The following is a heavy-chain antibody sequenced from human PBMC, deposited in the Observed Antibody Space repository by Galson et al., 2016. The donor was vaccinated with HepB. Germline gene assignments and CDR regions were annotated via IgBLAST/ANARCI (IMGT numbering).Heavy chain of an antibody. V-gene: IGHV3-15*01. CDR3: TTDPEGAPFYDFWSGHGLSSSHWYFDL. CDR2: FKSKNDGGAT. D-gene: IGHD3-3*01. J-gene: IGHJ2*01. CDR1: GFTFINAW. Sequence: SLRLSCAGSGFTFINAWMSWVRQAPGKGLEWVGRFKSKNDGGATDYAAPVKGRFTLSRDDSKNTLYLQMNSLKTEDTAVYYCTTDPEGAPFYDFWSGHGLSSSHWYFDLWGRGTLVTVSS.